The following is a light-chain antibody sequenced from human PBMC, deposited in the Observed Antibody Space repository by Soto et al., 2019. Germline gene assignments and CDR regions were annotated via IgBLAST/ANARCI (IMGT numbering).Light chain of an antibody. CDR2: AAS. J-gene: IGKJ4*02. V-gene: IGKV3-20*01. CDR3: KQHGRSLIT. CDR1: QSVSSSY. Sequence: EIVLTQSPGTLSLSPGETATLSCRASQSVSSSYLAWYQQKPGQAPRLLIYAASSRATGIPDRFSGSGSGTDFTLNISRLEPEDFAVYYCKQHGRSLITFGGG.